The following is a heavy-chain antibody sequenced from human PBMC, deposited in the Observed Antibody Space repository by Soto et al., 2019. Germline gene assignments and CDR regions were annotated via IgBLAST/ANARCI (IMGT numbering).Heavy chain of an antibody. J-gene: IGHJ4*02. CDR1: VCTFTTFG. V-gene: IGHV1-18*01. CDR2: ISAYNGNT. Sequence: ASVKVYCKASVCTFTTFGISWVRQAPGQGLEWMGWISAYNGNTNYAQKLQGRVTMTTDTSTSTAYMELRSLRSDDTAVYYCARDRALELGDYWGQGTLVTVSS. D-gene: IGHD1-26*01. CDR3: ARDRALELGDY.